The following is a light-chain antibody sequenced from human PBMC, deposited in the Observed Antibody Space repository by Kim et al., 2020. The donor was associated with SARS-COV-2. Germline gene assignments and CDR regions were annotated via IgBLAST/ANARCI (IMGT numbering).Light chain of an antibody. CDR3: QQYYSSPYT. CDR1: QSLLYRSNNKNY. V-gene: IGKV4-1*01. J-gene: IGKJ2*01. CDR2: WTS. Sequence: SATINCKSSQSLLYRSNNKNYFAWYQQKPGQPPKLLIYWTSSRASGVPDLFSGSGSETDFSLTITSLQAEDVAVYYCQQYYSSPYTFGQGTKLEI.